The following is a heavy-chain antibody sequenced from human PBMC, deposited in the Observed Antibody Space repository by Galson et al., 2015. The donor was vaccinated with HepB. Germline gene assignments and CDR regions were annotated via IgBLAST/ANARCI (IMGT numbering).Heavy chain of an antibody. V-gene: IGHV3-30*18. Sequence: SLRLSCAASGFTFSSYGMHWVRQAPGKGLEWVAVISYDGSNKYYADSVKGRFTISRDNSKNTLYLQMNSLRAEDTAVYYCAKDQEGWNYYYGMDVWGQGTTVTVSS. CDR2: ISYDGSNK. D-gene: IGHD3-3*01. CDR3: AKDQEGWNYYYGMDV. CDR1: GFTFSSYG. J-gene: IGHJ6*02.